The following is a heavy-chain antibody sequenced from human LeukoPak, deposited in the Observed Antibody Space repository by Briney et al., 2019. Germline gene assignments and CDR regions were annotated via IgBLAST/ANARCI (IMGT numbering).Heavy chain of an antibody. V-gene: IGHV3-23*01. CDR2: ISGSGGST. Sequence: GGSLRLSCAASGLTFSSHWMHWVRQAPGKGLEWVSAISGSGGSTYYADSVKGRFTISRDNSKNTLYLQMNSLRAEDTAVYYCAKVRFLEWFQDYWGQGTLVTVSS. J-gene: IGHJ4*02. D-gene: IGHD3-3*01. CDR1: GLTFSSHW. CDR3: AKVRFLEWFQDY.